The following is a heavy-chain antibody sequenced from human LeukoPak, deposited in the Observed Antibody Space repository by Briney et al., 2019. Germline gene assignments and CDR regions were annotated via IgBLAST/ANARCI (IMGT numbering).Heavy chain of an antibody. D-gene: IGHD6-19*01. CDR3: ARGVGQWLVPQTWFDP. V-gene: IGHV1-2*02. CDR2: INPNSGGT. Sequence: ASVKVSCKASGYTFTGYYMHWVRQAPGQGLEWMGWINPNSGGTNYAQKFQGRVTMTRDTSISTAYMELSRLRSDDTAVYYCARGVGQWLVPQTWFDPWGQGTLVTVSS. J-gene: IGHJ5*02. CDR1: GYTFTGYY.